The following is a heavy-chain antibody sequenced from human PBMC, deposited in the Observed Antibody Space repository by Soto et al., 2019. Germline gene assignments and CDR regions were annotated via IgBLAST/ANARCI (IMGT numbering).Heavy chain of an antibody. Sequence: QVQLQESGPGLLKPSQTLSLTCTVSGDSINSDDYHWNWIRQPPGKGLEWIGDTYSSGFTSYSPSLKSRVTISLDTSRNQFSLILSSVTAADTAVYFCARDSKFGYVWGSNRTIYAMDVWGRGTTVTVSS. D-gene: IGHD3-16*02. CDR3: ARDSKFGYVWGSNRTIYAMDV. CDR2: TYSSGFT. V-gene: IGHV4-30-4*01. CDR1: GDSINSDDYH. J-gene: IGHJ6*02.